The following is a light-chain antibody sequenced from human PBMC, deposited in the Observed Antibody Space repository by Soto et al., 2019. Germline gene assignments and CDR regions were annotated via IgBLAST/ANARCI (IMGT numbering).Light chain of an antibody. CDR3: QQYISYSSIT. Sequence: DIQMTQSPSTLSASVGDRVTITCRASQSISSWLAWYQQKPGKAPKLLISKASSLESGVPSRFSGSGSGTEFSLTISSLQPDDFATYYCQQYISYSSITFGQGTKLEIK. V-gene: IGKV1-5*03. CDR2: KAS. J-gene: IGKJ2*01. CDR1: QSISSW.